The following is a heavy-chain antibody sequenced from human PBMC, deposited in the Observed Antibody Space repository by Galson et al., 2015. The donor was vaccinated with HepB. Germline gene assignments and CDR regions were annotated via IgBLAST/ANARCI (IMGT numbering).Heavy chain of an antibody. V-gene: IGHV3-15*01. CDR3: TTERLGPAVRDGYRGTDY. Sequence: ALRLSCAASGLTFSNAWMSGVRQAPGMGLEWDGRIKSKTDGGTTDYAAPVKGRFTISRDDSKNTLYLQMNSLKTEDKAVYYCTTERLGPAVRDGYRGTDYWGQGTLVTVSS. J-gene: IGHJ4*02. CDR1: GLTFSNAW. CDR2: IKSKTDGGTT. D-gene: IGHD5-24*01.